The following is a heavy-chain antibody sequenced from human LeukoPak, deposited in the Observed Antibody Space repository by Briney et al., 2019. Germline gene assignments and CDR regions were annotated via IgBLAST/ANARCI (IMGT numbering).Heavy chain of an antibody. CDR3: ARDPARSMDY. V-gene: IGHV3-66*01. CDR2: IYSGGST. J-gene: IGHJ4*02. D-gene: IGHD2/OR15-2a*01. Sequence: GSLRLSCAASGFTVSSNYMSWVRQAPGKGLEWVSVIYSGGSTYYADSVKGRFTISRDNSKNTLYLQMNSLRAEDTAVYWCARDPARSMDYWGQGTLVTVSP. CDR1: GFTVSSNY.